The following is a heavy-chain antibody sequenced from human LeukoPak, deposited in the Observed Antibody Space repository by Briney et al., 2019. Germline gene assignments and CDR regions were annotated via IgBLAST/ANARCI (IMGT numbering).Heavy chain of an antibody. CDR2: ISGSGGST. V-gene: IGHV3-23*01. CDR3: AKDRAPGLSLD. CDR1: GFTFSSYA. Sequence: GGSLRLSCAASGFTFSSYAMSWVRQAPGKGLEWVSPISGSGGSTYYADSVKGRFTISRDNSKNTLYLQMNSLRAEDTAVYYCAKDRAPGLSLDWGQGTLVSVSS. D-gene: IGHD2/OR15-2a*01. J-gene: IGHJ4*02.